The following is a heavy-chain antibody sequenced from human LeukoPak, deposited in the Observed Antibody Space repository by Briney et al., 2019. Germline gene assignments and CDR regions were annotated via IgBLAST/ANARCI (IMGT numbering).Heavy chain of an antibody. CDR2: INHSGST. Sequence: SETLSLTCTVSGGSISSYYWSWIRQPPGKGLGWIGEINHSGSTNYNPSLKSRVTISVDTSKNQFSLKLSSVTAADTAVYYCARGRIQVYSFWGQGTLVTVSS. D-gene: IGHD5-18*01. CDR1: GGSISSYY. J-gene: IGHJ4*02. V-gene: IGHV4-34*01. CDR3: ARGRIQVYSF.